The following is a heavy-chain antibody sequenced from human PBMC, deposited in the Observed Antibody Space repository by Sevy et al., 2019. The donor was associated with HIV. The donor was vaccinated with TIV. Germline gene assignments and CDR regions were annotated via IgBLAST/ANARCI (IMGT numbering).Heavy chain of an antibody. CDR3: VKGPHPAVTTSYALDV. V-gene: IGHV3-30*02. Sequence: GGSLRLSCAASGFIFKSYGMHWVRQAPGKGLEWVTFIRNDGSTEYYADSVRGRFTASRDNSKNTLYLQMNSLRPEDTAVYYCVKGPHPAVTTSYALDVWGQGTTVTVSS. J-gene: IGHJ6*02. D-gene: IGHD4-17*01. CDR1: GFIFKSYG. CDR2: IRNDGSTE.